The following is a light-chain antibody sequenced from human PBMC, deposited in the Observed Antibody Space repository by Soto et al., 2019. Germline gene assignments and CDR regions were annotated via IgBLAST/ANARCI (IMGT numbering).Light chain of an antibody. V-gene: IGLV2-23*01. CDR3: CSYAGSSTHYV. Sequence: QSALTQPASVSGSPGQSITISCTGTSSDVGSYNLVSWYQQHPGKAPKLMIYEGSKRPSGVSNRFSCSKSVNTASLTTSGRRDEDEVDYYCCSYAGSSTHYVFGNGTKLTVL. CDR1: SSDVGSYNL. J-gene: IGLJ1*01. CDR2: EGS.